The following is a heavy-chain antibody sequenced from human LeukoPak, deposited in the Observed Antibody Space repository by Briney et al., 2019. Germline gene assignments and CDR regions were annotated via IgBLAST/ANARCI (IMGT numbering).Heavy chain of an antibody. CDR1: GYTLTELS. CDR3: ATYTIAAAGLDY. J-gene: IGHJ4*02. CDR2: FDPEDGET. V-gene: IGHV1-24*01. D-gene: IGHD6-13*01. Sequence: ASVMVSCKVSGYTLTELSMHWVRQAPGKGLEWMGGFDPEDGETIYAQKFQGRVTMTEDTSTDTAYMELSSLRSEDTAVYYCATYTIAAAGLDYWGQGTLVTVSS.